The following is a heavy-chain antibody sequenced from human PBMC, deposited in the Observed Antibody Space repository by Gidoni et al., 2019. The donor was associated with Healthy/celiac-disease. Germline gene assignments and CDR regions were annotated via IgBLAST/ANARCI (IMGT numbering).Heavy chain of an antibody. CDR2: ISYDGSNK. Sequence: QVQLVESGGGVVQPGRFLRMSCAASGLTFSSYAMHWVRQAPGKGLEWVAVISYDGSNKYYADSVKGRFTISRDNSKNTLYLQMNSLRAEDTAVYYCAREVANWGLWAFDIWGQGTMVTVSS. D-gene: IGHD7-27*01. CDR3: AREVANWGLWAFDI. CDR1: GLTFSSYA. V-gene: IGHV3-30*01. J-gene: IGHJ3*02.